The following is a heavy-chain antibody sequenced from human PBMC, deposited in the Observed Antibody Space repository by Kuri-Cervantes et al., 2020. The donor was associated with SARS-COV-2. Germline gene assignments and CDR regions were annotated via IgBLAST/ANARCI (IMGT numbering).Heavy chain of an antibody. CDR2: IYPGDSAT. CDR3: ARAVSGVSNPYYFDY. Sequence: GESLKISCKGSGYSFSDYWIGWVRQMPGKGLEWMGIIYPGDSATRYRTSFQGRVTISADTSIGTAYLRWSSLRASDTAIYYCARAVSGVSNPYYFDYWGPGTLVTVSS. J-gene: IGHJ4*02. CDR1: GYSFSDYW. D-gene: IGHD3-10*01. V-gene: IGHV5-51*01.